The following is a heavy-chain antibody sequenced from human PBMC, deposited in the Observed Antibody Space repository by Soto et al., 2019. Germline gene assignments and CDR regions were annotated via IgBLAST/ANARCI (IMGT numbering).Heavy chain of an antibody. D-gene: IGHD6-13*01. Sequence: QVQLVASWAGGKKPWFSVKVSCQASGSPFHRYAIHWVRTAPGTGLEWMGGIIPIFGTANYAQKFQGRVTITADESTSTAYMELSSLRSEDTAVYYCASRMGKQLVPLDYWGQGTLVTVSS. CDR3: ASRMGKQLVPLDY. V-gene: IGHV1-69*12. CDR1: GSPFHRYA. J-gene: IGHJ4*02. CDR2: IIPIFGTA.